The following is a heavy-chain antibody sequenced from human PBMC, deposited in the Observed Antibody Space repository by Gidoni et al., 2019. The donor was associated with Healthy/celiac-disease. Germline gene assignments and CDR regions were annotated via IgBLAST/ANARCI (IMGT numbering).Heavy chain of an antibody. J-gene: IGHJ6*02. CDR2: IYYSGST. D-gene: IGHD2-15*01. Sequence: GWIRQPPGKGLEWIGSIYYSGSTYYNPSLKSRVTISVDTSKNQFSLKLSSVTAADTAVYYCARPGYCSGGSCQSYGMDVWGQGTTVTVSS. CDR3: ARPGYCSGGSCQSYGMDV. V-gene: IGHV4-39*01.